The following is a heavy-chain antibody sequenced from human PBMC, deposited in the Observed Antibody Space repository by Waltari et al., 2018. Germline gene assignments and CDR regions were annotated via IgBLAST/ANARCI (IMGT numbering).Heavy chain of an antibody. CDR2: INHSGST. D-gene: IGHD5-12*01. CDR3: ARGQMATIRYYYYYGMDV. Sequence: WSWIRQPPGKGLEWIGEINHSGSTNYNPSLKSRVTISVDTSKNQFSLKLSSVTAADTAVYYCARGQMATIRYYYYYGMDVWGQGTTVTVSS. V-gene: IGHV4-34*01. J-gene: IGHJ6*02.